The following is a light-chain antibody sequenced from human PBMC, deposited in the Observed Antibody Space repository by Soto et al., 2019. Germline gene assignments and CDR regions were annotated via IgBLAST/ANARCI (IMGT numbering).Light chain of an antibody. CDR1: SGSIGSSY. Sequence: FMLTQPHSVSESPGKTVTISCTRSSGSIGSSYVQWYQQRPGSSPTTVIFEDNQRPTGVPVRFSGSIDSFSNSASLVISGLRTEDEADYYCQSYDTSNPLVFGGGTKVTVL. J-gene: IGLJ3*02. CDR3: QSYDTSNPLV. CDR2: EDN. V-gene: IGLV6-57*01.